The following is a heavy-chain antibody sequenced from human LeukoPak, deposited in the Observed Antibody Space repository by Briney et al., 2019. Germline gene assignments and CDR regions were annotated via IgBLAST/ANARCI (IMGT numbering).Heavy chain of an antibody. CDR2: IYYSGST. Sequence: SETLSLTCTVSGGSISSSSYYWGWIRQPPGKGLEWIGYIYYSGSTNYNPSLKSRVTISVDTSKNQFSLKLSSVTAADTAVYYCARNNNVRTRDAFDIWGQGTMVTVSS. D-gene: IGHD2-8*01. V-gene: IGHV4-61*05. CDR3: ARNNNVRTRDAFDI. J-gene: IGHJ3*02. CDR1: GGSISSSSYY.